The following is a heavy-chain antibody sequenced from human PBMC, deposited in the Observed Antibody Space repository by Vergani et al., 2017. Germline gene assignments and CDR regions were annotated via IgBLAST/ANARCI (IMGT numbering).Heavy chain of an antibody. CDR3: ARDLDVVVESVGNYDAYDI. D-gene: IGHD2-2*03. V-gene: IGHV3-7*01. Sequence: EVQLVESGGGLVQPGGSLRLSCAASGFTFSSYWMSWVRQTPGKGLEWVANIKQDGSEKHYVDSVKGRFTISIDNAQNSLYLHMNSLRAEDTAVYYCARDLDVVVESVGNYDAYDIWGQGTMVTVSS. CDR1: GFTFSSYW. J-gene: IGHJ3*02. CDR2: IKQDGSEK.